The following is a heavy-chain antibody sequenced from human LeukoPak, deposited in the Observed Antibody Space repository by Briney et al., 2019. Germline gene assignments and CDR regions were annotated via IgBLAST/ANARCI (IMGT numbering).Heavy chain of an antibody. J-gene: IGHJ6*03. CDR2: MNPHSGNT. D-gene: IGHD6-13*01. V-gene: IGHV1-8*03. Sequence: ASVKVSCKASGYTFTNYDINWVRQATGQGLEWMGWMNPHSGNTGYAQKFQGRVTITRNTSIGTAYMELSSLRSEDTSVYYCASVEPTPYNSIGYPSPYYYYYMDVWGKGTTVTISS. CDR1: GYTFTNYD. CDR3: ASVEPTPYNSIGYPSPYYYYYMDV.